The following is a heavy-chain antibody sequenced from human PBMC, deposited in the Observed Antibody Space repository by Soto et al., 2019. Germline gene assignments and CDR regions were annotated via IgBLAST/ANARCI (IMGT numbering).Heavy chain of an antibody. Sequence: EVQLVESGGGLVQPGRSLRLSCAASGFTFDDYAMHWVRQAPGKGLEWVSGISWNSGSIGYADSVKGRFTISRDNAKNTLYLQMNSLRAEDTAVYYCAKDPHSYGYLTAGYWGQGTLVTVSS. J-gene: IGHJ4*02. V-gene: IGHV3-9*01. CDR1: GFTFDDYA. D-gene: IGHD5-18*01. CDR2: ISWNSGSI. CDR3: AKDPHSYGYLTAGY.